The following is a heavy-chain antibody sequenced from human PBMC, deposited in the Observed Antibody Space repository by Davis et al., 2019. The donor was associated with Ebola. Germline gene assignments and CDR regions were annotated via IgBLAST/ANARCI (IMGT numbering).Heavy chain of an antibody. Sequence: ASVKVSCKASGYTFTSYYMHWVRQAPGQGLEWMGIINPSGGSTSYAQKFQGRVTMTRDTSTSTVYMELSSLRSEDTAVYYCAREEDIVLVVQSHTVFDYWGQGTLVTVSS. CDR2: INPSGGST. D-gene: IGHD2-8*02. CDR1: GYTFTSYY. J-gene: IGHJ4*02. CDR3: AREEDIVLVVQSHTVFDY. V-gene: IGHV1-46*01.